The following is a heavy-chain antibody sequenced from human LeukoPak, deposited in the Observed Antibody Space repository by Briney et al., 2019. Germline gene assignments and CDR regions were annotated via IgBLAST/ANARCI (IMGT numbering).Heavy chain of an antibody. CDR2: ISSGSTI. Sequence: GGSLRLSCAASGFTFSDYYMSWIRQAPGKGLEWVSYISSGSTIYYADSVKGRFTISRDNAKNSLYLQMNSLRAEDTAVYYCARDLGSGRHSSGYWGQGTLVTVSS. J-gene: IGHJ4*02. CDR3: ARDLGSGRHSSGY. V-gene: IGHV3-69-1*02. D-gene: IGHD6-19*01. CDR1: GFTFSDYY.